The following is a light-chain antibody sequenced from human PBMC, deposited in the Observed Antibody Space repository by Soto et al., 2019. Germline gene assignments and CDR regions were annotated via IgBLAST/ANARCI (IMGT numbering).Light chain of an antibody. J-gene: IGKJ1*01. Sequence: DIQMTQSPSSLSASVGDRVTITCRASQGLRNDLGWYQQKSGKAPKRLIYAASSLQFGVPSRFSGSGSGTEFTLTISSLQPEDFATYYCLQHNTYPRTFGQGTKVEIK. CDR1: QGLRND. CDR3: LQHNTYPRT. V-gene: IGKV1-17*01. CDR2: AAS.